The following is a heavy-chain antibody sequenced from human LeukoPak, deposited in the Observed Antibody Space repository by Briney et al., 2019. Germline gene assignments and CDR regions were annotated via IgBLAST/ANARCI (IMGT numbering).Heavy chain of an antibody. Sequence: PSGTLSLTCAVSGGSISSSNWWSWVRQPPGKGLEWIGEIYHSGNTNYNPSLKSRVTISVDKSKNQFSLKLSSVTAADTAVYYCARDRYFDSRGSIFGYWGQGTLVTVSS. V-gene: IGHV4-4*02. J-gene: IGHJ4*02. CDR3: ARDRYFDSRGSIFGY. CDR2: IYHSGNT. CDR1: GGSISSSNW. D-gene: IGHD3-22*01.